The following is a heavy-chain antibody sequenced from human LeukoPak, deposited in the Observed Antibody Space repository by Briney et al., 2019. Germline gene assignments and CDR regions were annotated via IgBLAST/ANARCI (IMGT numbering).Heavy chain of an antibody. CDR3: AKAPYSSSSSPSLNFDY. J-gene: IGHJ4*02. CDR1: GGTFISYA. CDR2: ISAYNGNT. Sequence: ASVKVSCKASGGTFISYAISWVRQAPGQGLEWMGWISAYNGNTNYAQKLQGRVTMTTGTSTSTAYMELRSLRSDDTAVYYCAKAPYSSSSSPSLNFDYWGQGTLVTVSS. V-gene: IGHV1-18*01. D-gene: IGHD6-6*01.